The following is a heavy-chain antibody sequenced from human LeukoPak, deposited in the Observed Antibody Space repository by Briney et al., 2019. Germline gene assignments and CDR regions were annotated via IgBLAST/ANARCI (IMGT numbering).Heavy chain of an antibody. J-gene: IGHJ4*02. D-gene: IGHD2-2*01. CDR1: GFTFISYS. Sequence: NPGGPLRLSCAAPGFTFISYSRNWFRKAPGKGLDGASSISSSSYIYYADSVKGRFTISRDNAKNSLYLQMNSLRAEDTAVYYCAREHLEDIVVVPAAFDYWGQGTLVTVSS. V-gene: IGHV3-21*01. CDR2: ISSSSYI. CDR3: AREHLEDIVVVPAAFDY.